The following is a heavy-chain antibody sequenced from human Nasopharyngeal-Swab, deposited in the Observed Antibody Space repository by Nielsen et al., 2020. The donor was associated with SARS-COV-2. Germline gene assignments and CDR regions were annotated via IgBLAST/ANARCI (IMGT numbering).Heavy chain of an antibody. Sequence: ASVKVSCKASGYTFTGYYMHWVRQAPGQGLEGMGRINPNSGGTNYAQKFQGRVTMTRDTSISTAYMELSRLRSDDTAVYYCARDLGYIRYCSGGSCYQDYWGQGTLVTVSP. CDR1: GYTFTGYY. CDR2: INPNSGGT. V-gene: IGHV1-2*06. CDR3: ARDLGYIRYCSGGSCYQDY. D-gene: IGHD2-15*01. J-gene: IGHJ4*02.